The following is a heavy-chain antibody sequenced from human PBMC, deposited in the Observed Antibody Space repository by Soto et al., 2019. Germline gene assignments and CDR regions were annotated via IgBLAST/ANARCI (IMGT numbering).Heavy chain of an antibody. V-gene: IGHV3-21*01. Sequence: GGSLRLSCAASGFTFSSYSMNWVRQAPGKGLEWVSSISSSSSYIYYADSVKGRFTISRDNAKNSLYLQMNSLRAEDTAVYYGARDRRVVAATLYYYYYMDVWGKGTTVTVSS. J-gene: IGHJ6*03. D-gene: IGHD2-15*01. CDR3: ARDRRVVAATLYYYYYMDV. CDR1: GFTFSSYS. CDR2: ISSSSSYI.